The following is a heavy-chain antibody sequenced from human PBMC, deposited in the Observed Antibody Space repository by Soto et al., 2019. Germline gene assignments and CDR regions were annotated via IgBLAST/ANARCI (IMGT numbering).Heavy chain of an antibody. J-gene: IGHJ4*02. V-gene: IGHV5-51*01. CDR2: IYPDDSDI. CDR3: ARHLLGVTTPYFDY. Sequence: GESLKISCKGSGYRFTNYWIGWIRQMAGKGLEWMGFIYPDDSDIRYSPSFQGQVTISADKSISTAYLQWSSLKASDTSMYYCARHLLGVTTPYFDYWGQGTLVTVSS. CDR1: GYRFTNYW. D-gene: IGHD4-17*01.